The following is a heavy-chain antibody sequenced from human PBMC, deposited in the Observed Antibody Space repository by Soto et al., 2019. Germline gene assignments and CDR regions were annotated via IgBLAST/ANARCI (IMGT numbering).Heavy chain of an antibody. CDR3: ARGISSSWYFYFDY. V-gene: IGHV4-31*03. J-gene: IGHJ4*02. CDR2: IYYSGSI. Sequence: SETLSLTCTVSGDSISSGGYCWSWIRQHPGKGLEWIGYIYYSGSIYYNPSLKSRVTISVDTSKNQFSLKLSSVTAADTAVYYCARGISSSWYFYFDYWGQGTLVTV. D-gene: IGHD6-13*01. CDR1: GDSISSGGYC.